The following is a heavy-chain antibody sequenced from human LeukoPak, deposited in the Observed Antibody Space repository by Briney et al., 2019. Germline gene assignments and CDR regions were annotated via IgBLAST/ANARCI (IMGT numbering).Heavy chain of an antibody. D-gene: IGHD3-16*02. CDR1: GYNFTDYF. CDR2: IDPNSGGT. J-gene: IGHJ3*01. CDR3: ARGHDYVWGSYPNDAFDF. Sequence: ASVKVSCKASGYNFTDYFMHWVRQAPGQGLEWMGRIDPNSGGTNYAQKFQGRVTMTRDTSISTAYMELNRLTSDDTTVYYCARGHDYVWGSYPNDAFDFWGQGTMVTVSS. V-gene: IGHV1-2*06.